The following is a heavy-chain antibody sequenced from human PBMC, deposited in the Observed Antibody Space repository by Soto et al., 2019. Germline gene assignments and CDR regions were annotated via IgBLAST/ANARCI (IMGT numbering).Heavy chain of an antibody. J-gene: IGHJ4*02. CDR3: ARDQHDYGDYVIDY. CDR1: GFTFSSYG. CDR2: IWYDGSNK. V-gene: IGHV3-33*01. Sequence: GGSLRLSCAASGFTFSSYGMHWVRQAPGKGLEWVAVIWYDGSNKYCADSVKGRFTISRDNSKNTLYLQMNSLRAEDTAVYYCARDQHDYGDYVIDYWGQGTLVTVSS. D-gene: IGHD4-17*01.